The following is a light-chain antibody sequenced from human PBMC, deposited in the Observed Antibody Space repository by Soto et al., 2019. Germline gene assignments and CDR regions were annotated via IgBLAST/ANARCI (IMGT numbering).Light chain of an antibody. CDR2: TAS. J-gene: IGKJ5*01. CDR1: HSISRH. V-gene: IGKV1-39*01. Sequence: DIRMTQSPSSLSASVVDTVSITCRSSHSISRHLNWYQQKPGKAPNLLMYTASNLQSGVQSRFSGSGSGTDFTLTISSLQPEDFATYYCQQSYSTPITCGQGTRREIK. CDR3: QQSYSTPIT.